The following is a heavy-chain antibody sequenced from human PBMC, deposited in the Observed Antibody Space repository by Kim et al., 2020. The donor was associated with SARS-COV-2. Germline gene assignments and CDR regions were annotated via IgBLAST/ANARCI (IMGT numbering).Heavy chain of an antibody. V-gene: IGHV4-4*07. D-gene: IGHD6-13*01. Sequence: PSLKSRVTMSVDTSKNQFSLKLSSVTAADTAVYYCARGVNTYSSLYYFDYWGQGTLVTVSS. CDR3: ARGVNTYSSLYYFDY. J-gene: IGHJ4*02.